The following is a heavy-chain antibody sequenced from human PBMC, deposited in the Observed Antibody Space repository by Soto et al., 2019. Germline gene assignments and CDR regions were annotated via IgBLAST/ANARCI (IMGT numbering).Heavy chain of an antibody. CDR2: IKQDGSEK. CDR3: ARDEFWSGHYYMDV. J-gene: IGHJ6*03. Sequence: EVQLVESGGGLVQPGGSLRLSCAASGFTFSNYWMSWVRQAPGQGLEWVANIKQDGSEKYYVDSVKGRFTISRDNAKNSLYLQMNSLRAEDTAVYYCARDEFWSGHYYMDVWGKGTTVTVSS. CDR1: GFTFSNYW. D-gene: IGHD3-3*01. V-gene: IGHV3-7*01.